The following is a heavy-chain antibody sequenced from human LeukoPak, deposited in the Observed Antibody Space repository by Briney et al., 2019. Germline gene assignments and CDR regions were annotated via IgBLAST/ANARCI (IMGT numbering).Heavy chain of an antibody. J-gene: IGHJ5*02. CDR2: ISAYNGNT. V-gene: IGHV1-18*01. CDR1: GYTFTSYG. CDR3: ARHRSRMVRGGDWFDP. Sequence: ASVKVSCKASGYTFTSYGISWVRQAPGQGLEWMGWISAYNGNTNYAQKLSGRVTMTTDTSTSTAYMELRSLRSDDTAVYYCARHRSRMVRGGDWFDPWGQGTLVTVSS. D-gene: IGHD3-10*01.